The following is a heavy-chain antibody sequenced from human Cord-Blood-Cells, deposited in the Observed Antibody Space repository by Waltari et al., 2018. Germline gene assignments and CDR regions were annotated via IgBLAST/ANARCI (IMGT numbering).Heavy chain of an antibody. D-gene: IGHD6-6*01. CDR2: IYYSGST. CDR1: GGSISSSSYY. CDR3: ARGKYSSSWDGAFDI. Sequence: QLQLQESGPGLVKPSETLSLTCTVSGGSISSSSYYWGWIRQPPGKGLEWIGSIYYSGSTYYNPSLKSRVTISVDTSKNQFSLKLSSVTAADTAVYYCARGKYSSSWDGAFDIWGQGTMVTVSS. V-gene: IGHV4-39*01. J-gene: IGHJ3*02.